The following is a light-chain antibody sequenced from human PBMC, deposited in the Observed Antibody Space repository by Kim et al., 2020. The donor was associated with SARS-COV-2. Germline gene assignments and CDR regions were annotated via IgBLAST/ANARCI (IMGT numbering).Light chain of an antibody. CDR2: GAS. CDR3: QQYGGSPPIT. CDR1: QTVSSNY. J-gene: IGKJ5*01. Sequence: EIVLTQSPGTLSLSPGERATLSCRASQTVSSNYLAWYQQKPGQAPRLLIYGASSRATGIPDRFSGSGSGTDFTLTITRLESDDFAVYYCQQYGGSPPITFGQGTRLEI. V-gene: IGKV3-20*01.